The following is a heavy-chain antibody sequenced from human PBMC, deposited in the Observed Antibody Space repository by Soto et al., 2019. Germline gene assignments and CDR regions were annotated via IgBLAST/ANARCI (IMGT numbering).Heavy chain of an antibody. CDR1: GLTFSNNA. CDR2: IGGSGGST. CDR3: AKGGGACDI. J-gene: IGHJ3*02. Sequence: GGSLRLSCVASGLTFSNNAMTWVRQAPGEGLEWVSGIGGSGGSTYYADSVKGRFTISTDKSKNTLYLQMNSLRAEDTAVYYCAKGGGACDIWGQGTMVTVSS. D-gene: IGHD3-16*01. V-gene: IGHV3-23*01.